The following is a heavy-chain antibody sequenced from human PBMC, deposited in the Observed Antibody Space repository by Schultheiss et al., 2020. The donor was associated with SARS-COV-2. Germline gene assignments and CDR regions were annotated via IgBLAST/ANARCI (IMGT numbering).Heavy chain of an antibody. V-gene: IGHV4-31*03. CDR1: GGSISSGGYY. CDR2: IYYSGST. Sequence: SQTLSLTCTVSGGSISSGGYYWSWIRQHPGKGLEWIGYIYYSGSTYYNPSLKSRVTISVDTSKNQFSLKLRAVTAADTSVYYCARGYYYDSSGYYREPYFDYWFQGALVTVSS. CDR3: ARGYYYDSSGYYREPYFDY. J-gene: IGHJ4*02. D-gene: IGHD3-22*01.